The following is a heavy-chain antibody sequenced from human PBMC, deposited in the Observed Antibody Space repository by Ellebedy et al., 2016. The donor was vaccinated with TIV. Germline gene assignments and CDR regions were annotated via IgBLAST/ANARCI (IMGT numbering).Heavy chain of an antibody. CDR3: ARRRGGYCRGGSCYYTDKFDS. V-gene: IGHV1-8*01. CDR2: MTPNSGNT. D-gene: IGHD2-15*01. CDR1: GYTFTSYD. Sequence: AASVKVSCKTSGYTFTSYDINWVRQAAGQGLEWMGWMTPNSGNTGYAKKFQGRVTMTRDTSISTAYMELGSLRSEDTAVYYCARRRGGYCRGGSCYYTDKFDSWGQGTLVTVSS. J-gene: IGHJ5*01.